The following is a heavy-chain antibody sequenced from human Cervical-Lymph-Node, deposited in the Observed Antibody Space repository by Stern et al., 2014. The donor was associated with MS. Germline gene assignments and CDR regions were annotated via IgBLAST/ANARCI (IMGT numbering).Heavy chain of an antibody. Sequence: EVQLEESGGGLVQPGRSLRLSCAASGFTFHNYAMHWVRQVPGKGLEWVSSVSWNGDSIDYADSVKGRFTISRDNARNSLFLQMSSLRAEDTALYYCAKDREVGATYVGEYYFDSWGQGTLVTVSS. CDR2: VSWNGDSI. CDR3: AKDREVGATYVGEYYFDS. J-gene: IGHJ4*02. CDR1: GFTFHNYA. D-gene: IGHD1-26*01. V-gene: IGHV3-9*01.